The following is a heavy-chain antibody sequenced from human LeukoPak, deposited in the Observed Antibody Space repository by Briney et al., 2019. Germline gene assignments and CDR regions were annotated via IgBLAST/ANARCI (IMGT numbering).Heavy chain of an antibody. CDR3: ARDGARYGDYRYYYYYMDV. Sequence: GASVKASCKASGYTFTRNAINWVRQAPGQGLEWMGWISGYNGNTNYAQKLQGRVTMTTDTSTSTAYMELRSLRSDDTAVYYCARDGARYGDYRYYYYYMDVWGKGTTVTVSS. D-gene: IGHD4-17*01. CDR2: ISGYNGNT. CDR1: GYTFTRNA. V-gene: IGHV1-18*01. J-gene: IGHJ6*03.